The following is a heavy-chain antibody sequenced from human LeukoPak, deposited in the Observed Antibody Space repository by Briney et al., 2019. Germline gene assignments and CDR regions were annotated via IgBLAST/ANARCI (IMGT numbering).Heavy chain of an antibody. CDR3: ARALGGYYSDAFDI. V-gene: IGHV3-30*01. D-gene: IGHD3-22*01. Sequence: GGSLRLSCTASGFTFSSYAVHWVRQAAGKGLEWVAIISYDGSNKYYADSVKGRFTISRDNSENTLYLQMNSLRAEDTAVYYCARALGGYYSDAFDIWGQGTLVTVSS. CDR1: GFTFSSYA. J-gene: IGHJ3*02. CDR2: ISYDGSNK.